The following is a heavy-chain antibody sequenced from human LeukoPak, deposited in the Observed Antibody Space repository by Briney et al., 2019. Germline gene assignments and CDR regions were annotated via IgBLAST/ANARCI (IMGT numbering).Heavy chain of an antibody. CDR2: INHSGST. D-gene: IGHD3-10*01. V-gene: IGHV4-34*01. Sequence: SETLSLTCAVYGGSFSGYYWSWIRQPPGKGLEWIGEINHSGSTNYNPSLKSRVTISVDTSKNQFSLKLSSVTAADTAVYYCARDLRFGESYTAPFDSWGPGTLLTVSS. CDR3: ARDLRFGESYTAPFDS. CDR1: GGSFSGYY. J-gene: IGHJ4*02.